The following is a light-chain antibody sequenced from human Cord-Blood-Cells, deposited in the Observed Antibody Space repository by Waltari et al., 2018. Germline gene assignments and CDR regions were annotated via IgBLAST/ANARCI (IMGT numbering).Light chain of an antibody. CDR2: WAS. J-gene: IGKJ1*01. CDR1: QSVLYSSNNKNY. Sequence: DIVMTQSPDSLAASLGERATINCKSSQSVLYSSNNKNYLAWYQQKPGQPPKLLIYWASTRESGVPDRFSCSGSGTDFTLTISSLQAEDVAVYYCQQYYSTPQTFGQGTKVEIK. V-gene: IGKV4-1*01. CDR3: QQYYSTPQT.